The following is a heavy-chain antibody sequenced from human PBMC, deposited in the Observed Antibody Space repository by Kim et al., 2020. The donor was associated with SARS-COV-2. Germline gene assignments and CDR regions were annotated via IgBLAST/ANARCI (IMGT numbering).Heavy chain of an antibody. CDR3: ARGYTFYKDLTCLRDGY. J-gene: IGHJ4*01. V-gene: IGHV4-59*01. CDR2: VFHSGST. CDR1: VDTIASYY. Sequence: SETLSLTCNVFVDTIASYYWSWVRQSPEKGLEWIGHVFHSGSTSYNPSPKTRVSISVDSPNNRFSLRLNSITAADTAIYYCARGYTFYKDLTCLRDGYWG. D-gene: IGHD3-9*01.